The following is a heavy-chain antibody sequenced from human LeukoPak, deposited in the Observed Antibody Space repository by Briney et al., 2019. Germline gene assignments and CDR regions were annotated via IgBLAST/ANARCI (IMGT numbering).Heavy chain of an antibody. CDR2: IKQDGSEK. CDR3: ARDRGSSGWYEFDA. Sequence: GGSLRLSCAASGFTSGSYYMSWVRQAPGKGLEWVANIKQDGSEKYYVDSVRGRFTISRDNAKNSLYLQMNCLRAEDTAVYYCARDRGSSGWYEFDAWGQGTLVTVSS. D-gene: IGHD6-19*01. J-gene: IGHJ4*02. CDR1: GFTSGSYY. V-gene: IGHV3-7*01.